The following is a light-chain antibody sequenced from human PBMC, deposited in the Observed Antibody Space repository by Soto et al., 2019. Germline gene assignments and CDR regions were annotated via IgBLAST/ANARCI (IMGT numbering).Light chain of an antibody. CDR1: SSNIGSNY. V-gene: IGLV1-47*02. J-gene: IGLJ2*01. CDR3: AAWDDSLSGYVV. Sequence: QSVLTQPPSASGTPGQRVTISCSGSSSNIGSNYVYWYQQLPGTALKLLIYSNNQRPSGVPDRFSGSKSGTSASLAISGLRSEDEADYYCAAWDDSLSGYVVFGGGTQLTVL. CDR2: SNN.